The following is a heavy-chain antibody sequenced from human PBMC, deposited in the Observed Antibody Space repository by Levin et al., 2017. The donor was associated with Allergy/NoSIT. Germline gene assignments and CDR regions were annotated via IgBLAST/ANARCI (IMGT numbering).Heavy chain of an antibody. J-gene: IGHJ3*02. D-gene: IGHD1-26*01. V-gene: IGHV3-23*01. CDR3: AKGDRGSYYPGVFDM. CDR1: GFTFSTYA. Sequence: GESLKISCTVSGFTFSTYAMSWVRQAPGKGLEWVSGISGSGGSTYYADFVQGRFTISRDNSKSTVYLQMNSLRADDTAVYYCAKGDRGSYYPGVFDMWGQGTMVTVSS. CDR2: ISGSGGST.